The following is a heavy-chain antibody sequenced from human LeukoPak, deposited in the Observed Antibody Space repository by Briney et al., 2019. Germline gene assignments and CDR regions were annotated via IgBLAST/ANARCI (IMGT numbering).Heavy chain of an antibody. V-gene: IGHV4-59*01. D-gene: IGHD2-15*01. CDR3: AREDRLLLVGFDP. CDR1: GGSISSYY. CDR2: IYYSGST. J-gene: IGHJ5*02. Sequence: SETLSLTCTVSGGSISSYYWSWIRQPPGKGLEWIGYIYYSGSTNYNPSFKSRVTISVDTSKNQFSLKLSSVTAADTAVYYCAREDRLLLVGFDPWGQGTLVTVSS.